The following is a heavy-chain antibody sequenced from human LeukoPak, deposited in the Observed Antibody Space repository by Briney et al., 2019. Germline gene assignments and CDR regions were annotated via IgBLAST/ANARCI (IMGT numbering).Heavy chain of an antibody. Sequence: GGSLRLSCAASGLTFSSYAMHWVRQAPGKGLEWVAVISYDGSNKYYADSVKGRFTISRDNSKNTLYLQMNSLRAEDTAVYYCARVGIEVPFDYWGQGTLVTVSS. J-gene: IGHJ4*02. V-gene: IGHV3-30*04. D-gene: IGHD2-15*01. CDR1: GLTFSSYA. CDR3: ARVGIEVPFDY. CDR2: ISYDGSNK.